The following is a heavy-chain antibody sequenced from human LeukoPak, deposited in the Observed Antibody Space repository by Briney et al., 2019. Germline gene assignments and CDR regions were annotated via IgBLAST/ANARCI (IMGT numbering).Heavy chain of an antibody. D-gene: IGHD2-15*01. V-gene: IGHV3-66*01. Sequence: GGSLRLSCAASGFTVSSNYMSWVRQAPGKGLEWVSVIYSGGSTYYADSVKGRFTISRDNSKNTLYLQMNSLRAEDTAVYYCARDIVVVVGGTNDYWGQGTLVTVSS. J-gene: IGHJ4*02. CDR2: IYSGGST. CDR1: GFTVSSNY. CDR3: ARDIVVVVGGTNDY.